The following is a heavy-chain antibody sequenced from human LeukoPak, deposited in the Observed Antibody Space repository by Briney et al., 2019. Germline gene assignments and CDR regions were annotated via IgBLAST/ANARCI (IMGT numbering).Heavy chain of an antibody. V-gene: IGHV1-69*13. CDR1: GGTFSSYA. CDR3: ARHYSGSGSFYKPDY. CDR2: IIPIFGTA. Sequence: ASVKVSCKASGGTFSSYAISWVRQAPGQGREWMGGIIPIFGTANYAQKFQGRVTITADESTSTAYMELSSLRSEDTAVYYCARHYSGSGSFYKPDYWGQGTLVTVSS. D-gene: IGHD3-10*01. J-gene: IGHJ4*02.